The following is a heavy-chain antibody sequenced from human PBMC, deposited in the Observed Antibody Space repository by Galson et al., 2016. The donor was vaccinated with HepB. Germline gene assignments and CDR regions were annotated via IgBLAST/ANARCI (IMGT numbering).Heavy chain of an antibody. Sequence: SLRLSCAASGFTVSSNYINWVRQAPGKGLGWVSYISSRSSPIYYANSVKGRFTISRDNAKNSLYLQMNSLRDEDTAVYYCTRRAVWFREPTQAYYYYSMDVWGQGTTVTVSS. D-gene: IGHD3-10*01. J-gene: IGHJ6*02. CDR1: GFTVSSNY. CDR2: ISSRSSPI. CDR3: TRRAVWFREPTQAYYYYSMDV. V-gene: IGHV3-48*02.